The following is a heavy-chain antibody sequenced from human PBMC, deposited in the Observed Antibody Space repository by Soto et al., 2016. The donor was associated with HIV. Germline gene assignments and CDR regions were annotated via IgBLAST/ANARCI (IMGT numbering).Heavy chain of an antibody. V-gene: IGHV3-23*01. CDR3: AKHGLFDY. CDR2: ISGSGGST. CDR1: GFTFSSYA. J-gene: IGHJ4*02. Sequence: EVQLLESGGDLIQPGGSLRLSCAASGFTFSSYAMSWVRQAPEKGLEWVSAISGSGGSTYYADSVKGRFTISRDNSKNTLYLQMNSLRAEDTAIYYCAKHGLFDYWGQGTLVTVSS.